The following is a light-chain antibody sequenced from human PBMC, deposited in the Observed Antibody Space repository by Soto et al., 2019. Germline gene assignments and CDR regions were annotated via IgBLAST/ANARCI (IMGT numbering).Light chain of an antibody. Sequence: QSVVTQPPSVSGAPGQRVTISCTGSSSNIGAGYVVHWYQQLPGTAPKLLIYGNSNRPSGVPDRFSGSKSGTSASLAITGLQAEDEADYYCQSYDSSLSGVVFGGGTKVTVL. CDR1: SSNIGAGYV. CDR2: GNS. V-gene: IGLV1-40*01. CDR3: QSYDSSLSGVV. J-gene: IGLJ2*01.